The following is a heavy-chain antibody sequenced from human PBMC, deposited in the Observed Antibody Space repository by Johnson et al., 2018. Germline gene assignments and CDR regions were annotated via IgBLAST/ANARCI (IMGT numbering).Heavy chain of an antibody. V-gene: IGHV1-2*02. J-gene: IGHJ3*02. Sequence: VQLVESGAEVKKPGASVKVSCKTSGYTFTGYYIHWVRQAPGQGLEWMGWINPNSGGTNYAQKSQGRVTMTRDTATSTVYMELSSLTSDDTAVYYCTRGLLVGATWGEAFDTWGQGTVVTVSS. D-gene: IGHD1-26*01. CDR3: TRGLLVGATWGEAFDT. CDR2: INPNSGGT. CDR1: GYTFTGYY.